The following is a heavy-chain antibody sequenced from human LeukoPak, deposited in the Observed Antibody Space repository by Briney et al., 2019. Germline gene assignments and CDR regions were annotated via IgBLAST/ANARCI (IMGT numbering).Heavy chain of an antibody. Sequence: GGSLRLSCTASGFTFGDYAMSWVRQAPGKGLEGVGFIRSKAYGGTTEYAASVKGRFTISRDDSKSIAYLQMNSLKTEDTAVYYCTRDRLVVAATYFDYWGQGTLVTVSS. CDR3: TRDRLVVAATYFDY. J-gene: IGHJ4*02. D-gene: IGHD2-15*01. V-gene: IGHV3-49*04. CDR1: GFTFGDYA. CDR2: IRSKAYGGTT.